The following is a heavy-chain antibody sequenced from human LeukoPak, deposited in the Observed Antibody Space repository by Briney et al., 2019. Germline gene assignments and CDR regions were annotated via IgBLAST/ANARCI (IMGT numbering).Heavy chain of an antibody. CDR2: ISSDGANA. D-gene: IGHD3-10*01. J-gene: IGHJ4*02. Sequence: GGSLRLSCAASRFTFSTYWMHWVRQVPGKGLVWVSRISSDGANANYADSVKGRFTISRDNAKNTLYLQMNGLRAEDTAVYYCVLLSLTPGWGQGTLVTVSS. CDR1: RFTFSTYW. V-gene: IGHV3-74*01. CDR3: VLLSLTPG.